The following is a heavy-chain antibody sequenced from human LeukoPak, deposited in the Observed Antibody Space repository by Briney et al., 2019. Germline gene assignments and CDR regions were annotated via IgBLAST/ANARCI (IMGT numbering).Heavy chain of an antibody. CDR2: ISSSGSTI. V-gene: IGHV3-48*03. Sequence: GGSLRLSCAASGFTFSSYEMNWVRQAPGKGLEWVSYISSSGSTIYYADSVKGRFTTSRDNAKNSLYLQMNSLRAEDTAVYYCARDRQQLWLKEGSFDYWGQGTLVTVSS. J-gene: IGHJ4*02. CDR3: ARDRQQLWLKEGSFDY. CDR1: GFTFSSYE. D-gene: IGHD5-18*01.